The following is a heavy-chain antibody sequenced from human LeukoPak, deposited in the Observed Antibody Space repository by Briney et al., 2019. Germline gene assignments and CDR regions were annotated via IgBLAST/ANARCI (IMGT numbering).Heavy chain of an antibody. V-gene: IGHV4-39*01. CDR1: GGSIRSSYYY. D-gene: IGHD3-10*01. J-gene: IGHJ5*02. CDR2: IYDSGST. Sequence: SETLSLTCTVSGGSIRSSYYYWGWIRQPPGKGLEWIGSIYDSGSTYYNLSLKSRVTISVDTSKNQFSLKLNSVTAADTAMYYCARHYGPWGQGTLVTVSS. CDR3: ARHYGP.